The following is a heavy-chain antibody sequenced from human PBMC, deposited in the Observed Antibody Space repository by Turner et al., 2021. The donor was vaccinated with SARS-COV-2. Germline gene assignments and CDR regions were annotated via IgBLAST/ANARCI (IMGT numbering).Heavy chain of an antibody. Sequence: QVRLVQSVAEVKKPGSSVKVSCKASGVTFSSYAISWGRQAPGQGLEGMGRISPILGIANYAQKFQGRVTITADKSTSTAYMELSRRRAEDTAVYYCASLNQSIAAAAISWFDPWGQGTLVTVSS. CDR3: ASLNQSIAAAAISWFDP. D-gene: IGHD6-13*01. J-gene: IGHJ5*02. V-gene: IGHV1-69*04. CDR2: ISPILGIA. CDR1: GVTFSSYA.